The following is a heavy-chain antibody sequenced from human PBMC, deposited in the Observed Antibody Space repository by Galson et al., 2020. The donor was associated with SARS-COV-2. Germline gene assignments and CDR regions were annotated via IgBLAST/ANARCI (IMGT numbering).Heavy chain of an antibody. V-gene: IGHV4-34*01. CDR3: ARGLDGTGRFNGWDY. D-gene: IGHD2-8*02. Sequence: SETLSLTCAVYGGSFSGYFWSWIRQPPGKGLEWIGEVNNSGSTNYNPSLKSRVTISVDKSKNQFSMKLSSVTAADTAVYYCARGLDGTGRFNGWDYWGQGTLVTVSS. J-gene: IGHJ4*02. CDR1: GGSFSGYF. CDR2: VNNSGST.